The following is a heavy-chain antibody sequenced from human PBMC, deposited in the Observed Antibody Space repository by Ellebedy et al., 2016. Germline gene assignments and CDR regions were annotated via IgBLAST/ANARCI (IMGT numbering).Heavy chain of an antibody. D-gene: IGHD6-13*01. CDR3: ARYGLAAAGKRSIPEPNAFDI. CDR2: IIPILGIA. Sequence: SVKVSXKASGYTFTSYYMHWVRQAPGQGLEWMGRIIPILGIANYAQKFQGRVTITADKSTSTAYMELSSLRSEDTAVYYCARYGLAAAGKRSIPEPNAFDIWGQGTMVTVSS. J-gene: IGHJ3*02. V-gene: IGHV1-69*02. CDR1: GYTFTSYY.